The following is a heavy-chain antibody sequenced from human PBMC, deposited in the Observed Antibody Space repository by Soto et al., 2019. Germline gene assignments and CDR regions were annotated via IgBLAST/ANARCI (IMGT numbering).Heavy chain of an antibody. D-gene: IGHD6-13*01. CDR3: GMLRASSFFDY. CDR1: GHSISSGIW. V-gene: IGHV4-28*01. Sequence: QVQLQESGPGLVKPSDTLSLTCAVSGHSISSGIWWGWVRQPPGKGLEWIGSVSSRGPPYYNTSLESRVTMSVDTSKHQHSLGLTSVTAADTAVYYCGMLRASSFFDYWGQGILVTVSS. J-gene: IGHJ4*02. CDR2: VSSRGPP.